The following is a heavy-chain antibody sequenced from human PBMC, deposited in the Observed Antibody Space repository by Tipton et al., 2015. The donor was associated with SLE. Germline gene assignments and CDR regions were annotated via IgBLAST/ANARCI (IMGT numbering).Heavy chain of an antibody. D-gene: IGHD3-3*01. J-gene: IGHJ6*03. Sequence: TLSLTCAVYGGSFSGYYWSWIRQPPGKGLEWSGGINHSGSTNYNPSLKSRVTISVDTSKNQFSLKLSSVTAADTAVYYCARITYYDFWSGYPSTYYYYMDVWGKGTTVTVSS. CDR3: ARITYYDFWSGYPSTYYYYMDV. CDR2: INHSGST. V-gene: IGHV4-34*01. CDR1: GGSFSGYY.